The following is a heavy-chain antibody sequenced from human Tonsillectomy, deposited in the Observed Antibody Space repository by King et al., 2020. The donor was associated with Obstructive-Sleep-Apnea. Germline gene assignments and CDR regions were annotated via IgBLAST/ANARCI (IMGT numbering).Heavy chain of an antibody. CDR2: INHSGST. D-gene: IGHD6-13*01. J-gene: IGHJ5*02. CDR3: ARGSGAASINWFDP. Sequence: VQLQQWGAGLLKPSETLSLTCTVFGGSFSDYYWSWIRQPPGKGLEWIGEINHSGSTNYNSSLKSRGTISVDTSKNQFSLKLNSVTAADTAVYYCARGSGAASINWFDPWGQGTLVTVSS. V-gene: IGHV4-34*01. CDR1: GGSFSDYY.